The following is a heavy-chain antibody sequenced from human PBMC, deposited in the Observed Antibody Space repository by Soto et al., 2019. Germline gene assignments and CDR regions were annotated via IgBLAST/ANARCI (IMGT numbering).Heavy chain of an antibody. V-gene: IGHV4-30-4*01. D-gene: IGHD2-21*02. CDR1: GGSISSEYYH. CDR2: IHYSGSV. CDR3: AREDDGGDRDYDGLDV. J-gene: IGHJ6*02. Sequence: QVQLQESGPGLVRPSQTLSLTCTVSGGSISSEYYHWTWIRQAPGKGLEWIGYIHYSGSVHYNPSLQSRITMSVDTSKNRFSLKLSSVTAADTAVYFCAREDDGGDRDYDGLDVWGQGTTVTVSS.